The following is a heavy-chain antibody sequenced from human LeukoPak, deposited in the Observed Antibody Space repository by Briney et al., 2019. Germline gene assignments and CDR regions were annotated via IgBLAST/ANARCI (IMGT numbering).Heavy chain of an antibody. V-gene: IGHV3-7*01. CDR2: IKQDGSEK. J-gene: IGHJ4*02. CDR1: GFTFSSYW. D-gene: IGHD3-10*01. CDR3: AREGTLHSLGY. Sequence: GGSLRLSGAASGFTFSSYWMSWVRQAPGKGLEWVANIKQDGSEKYYVDSVKGRFTISRDNAKNSLYLQMNSLRAEDTAVYYCAREGTLHSLGYWGQGTLVTVSS.